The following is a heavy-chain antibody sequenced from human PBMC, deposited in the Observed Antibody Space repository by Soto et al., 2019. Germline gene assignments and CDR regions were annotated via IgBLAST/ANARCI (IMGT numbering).Heavy chain of an antibody. CDR2: IKQDGSEK. Sequence: GGSLRLSCAASGFTFSSYWMSWVRQAPGEGLEWVANIKQDGSEKYYVDSVKGRFTISRDNAKNSLYLQMNSLRAEDTAVYYCARDDFWSGYYSHYYMDVWGKGTTVTVSS. V-gene: IGHV3-7*01. D-gene: IGHD3-3*01. CDR1: GFTFSSYW. CDR3: ARDDFWSGYYSHYYMDV. J-gene: IGHJ6*03.